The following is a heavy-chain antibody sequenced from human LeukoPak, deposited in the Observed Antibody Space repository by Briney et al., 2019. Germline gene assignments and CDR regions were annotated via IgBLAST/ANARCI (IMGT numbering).Heavy chain of an antibody. CDR3: ARGPYSSVWFGLHPLVDY. Sequence: EASVKVSCKASGCTFISYAMNWVRQAPGQGLEWLGWIDTNTGNPTNAQGFTGRFVFSVDTSVSTAYLQISNLKAEDTAVYYCARGPYSSVWFGLHPLVDYWGQGTLVTVSS. CDR2: IDTNTGNP. V-gene: IGHV7-4-1*02. CDR1: GCTFISYA. J-gene: IGHJ4*02. D-gene: IGHD6-13*01.